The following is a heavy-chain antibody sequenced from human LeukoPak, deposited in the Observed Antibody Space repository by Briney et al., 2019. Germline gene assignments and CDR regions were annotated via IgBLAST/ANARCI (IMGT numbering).Heavy chain of an antibody. V-gene: IGHV4-34*01. D-gene: IGHD6-6*01. Sequence: PSETLSLTCAVYGGSFSGYYWSWIRQSPGKGLEWIGEINHSGSTNYNPSLKSRVTISVDTSKNQFSLKLSSVTAADTAVYYCARSPGMYSSSSGAYSYYGLDVWGQGTSVTVSS. CDR2: INHSGST. CDR3: ARSPGMYSSSSGAYSYYGLDV. J-gene: IGHJ6*02. CDR1: GGSFSGYY.